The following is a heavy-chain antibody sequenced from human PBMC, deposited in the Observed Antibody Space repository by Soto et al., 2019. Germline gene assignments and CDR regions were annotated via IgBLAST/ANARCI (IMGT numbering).Heavy chain of an antibody. V-gene: IGHV4-34*01. Sequence: SETLSLTCGVYVGSFSYFYWSWIRQPPGKGLEWIGEINRSGSTNYNPSLKSRVTISIDTSKTQFSLKLNSVTAADTAVYYCARGGGNPASTNDFWGQGALVTVSS. J-gene: IGHJ4*02. CDR1: VGSFSYFY. D-gene: IGHD3-16*01. CDR2: INRSGST. CDR3: ARGGGNPASTNDF.